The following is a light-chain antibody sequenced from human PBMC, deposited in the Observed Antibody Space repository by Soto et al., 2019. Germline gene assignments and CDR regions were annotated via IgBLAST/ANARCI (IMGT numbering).Light chain of an antibody. CDR3: AAWDGSLSAGV. J-gene: IGLJ3*02. V-gene: IGLV1-47*01. CDR1: SSNIGTKY. Sequence: QAVVTQPPSASGTPGQMVTISCSGSSSNIGTKYVYWYQQLPGTAPKLLIYLNNQRPSGVPDRFSGSKSGTSASLAISGLRSEDEADYYCAAWDGSLSAGVFGGGTKLTVL. CDR2: LNN.